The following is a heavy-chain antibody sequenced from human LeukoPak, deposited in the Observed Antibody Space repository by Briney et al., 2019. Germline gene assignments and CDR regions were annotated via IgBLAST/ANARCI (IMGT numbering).Heavy chain of an antibody. CDR2: IIPIFGTA. J-gene: IGHJ4*02. V-gene: IGHV1-69*13. CDR3: ARGWGTDFDY. CDR1: GYTFTSYG. Sequence: ASVKVSCKASGYTFTSYGISWVRQAPGQGLEWMGGIIPIFGTANYAQKFQGRVTITADESTSTAYMELSSLRSEDTAVYYCARGWGTDFDYWGQGTLVTVSS. D-gene: IGHD3-16*01.